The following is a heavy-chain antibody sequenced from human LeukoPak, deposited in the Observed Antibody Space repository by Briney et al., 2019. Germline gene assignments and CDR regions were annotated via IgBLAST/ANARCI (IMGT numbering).Heavy chain of an antibody. CDR3: ARDGTSTDDY. CDR1: GYTFTAYS. D-gene: IGHD2-2*01. CDR2: INPNSGGT. J-gene: IGHJ4*02. Sequence: GASVKVSCKASGYTFTAYSMHWVRQAPGQGLEWMGWINPNSGGTNYAQKFQGRVTMTRDTSITTAYMELTNLRFDDTAVYYCARDGTSTDDYWGQGTLVTVSS. V-gene: IGHV1-2*02.